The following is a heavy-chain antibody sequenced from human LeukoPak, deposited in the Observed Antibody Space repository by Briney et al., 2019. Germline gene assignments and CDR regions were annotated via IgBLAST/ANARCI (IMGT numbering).Heavy chain of an antibody. V-gene: IGHV5-51*01. CDR1: GYSFTSYW. Sequence: GESLKISCKGSGYSFTSYWIGWVRQMPGKGLEWMGIIYPGDSDTRYSPSFQGQVTISADKSISAAYLQWSSLKASDTAMYYRARPPSRHCSGGSCYSDYWGQGTLVTVSS. J-gene: IGHJ4*02. D-gene: IGHD2-15*01. CDR3: ARPPSRHCSGGSCYSDY. CDR2: IYPGDSDT.